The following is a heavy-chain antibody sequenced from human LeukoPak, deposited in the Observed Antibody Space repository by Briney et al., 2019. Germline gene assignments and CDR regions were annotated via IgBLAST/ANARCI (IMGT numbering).Heavy chain of an antibody. V-gene: IGHV1-2*02. D-gene: IGHD1-1*01. CDR1: GYTFTGYY. CDR3: ARDLNWNQGHFDY. J-gene: IGHJ4*02. CDR2: INPNTGGT. Sequence: ASVKVSCTASGYTFTGYYMHWVRQAPGQRLEWMGWINPNTGGTKYAQKFQGRVTMTRDTSISTAYMELSRLTSDDTAVYYCARDLNWNQGHFDYWGQGTLVTVSS.